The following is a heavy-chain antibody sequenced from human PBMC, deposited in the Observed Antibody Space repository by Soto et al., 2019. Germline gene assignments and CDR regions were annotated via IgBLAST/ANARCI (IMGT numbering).Heavy chain of an antibody. CDR3: AKLGGSGWHYCYFDY. V-gene: IGHV3-23*01. CDR2: ISGSGGST. J-gene: IGHJ4*02. D-gene: IGHD6-19*01. Sequence: EVQLLESGGGLVQPGGSLRLSCAASGFTFSSYAMSWVRQAPGKGLEWVSAISGSGGSTYYADSVKGRFTISRDNSKNTLYLQMNSLRAEDTAVDYCAKLGGSGWHYCYFDYWGQGTLVTVSS. CDR1: GFTFSSYA.